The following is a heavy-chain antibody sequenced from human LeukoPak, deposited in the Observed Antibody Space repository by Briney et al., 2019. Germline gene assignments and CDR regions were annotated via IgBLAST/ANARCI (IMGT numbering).Heavy chain of an antibody. V-gene: IGHV4-34*01. D-gene: IGHD1-26*01. Sequence: SETLSLTCAVYGGSSSDYYWSRIRQTPGKGLEWIGEINHSGSTNYNPSLKSRVTISVDTAKNEFSLKLSSVAAAETAVYYCGRGKSAGGSYQPFFDYWGQGALVTVSS. J-gene: IGHJ4*02. CDR1: GGSSSDYY. CDR3: GRGKSAGGSYQPFFDY. CDR2: INHSGST.